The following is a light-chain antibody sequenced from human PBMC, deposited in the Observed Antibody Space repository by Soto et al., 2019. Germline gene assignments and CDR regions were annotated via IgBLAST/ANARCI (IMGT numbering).Light chain of an antibody. CDR1: QSVSSTY. J-gene: IGKJ4*01. CDR3: QQYERSPTT. CDR2: GAS. Sequence: EIVLTQSPGTLSLSPGERATLSCRASQSVSSTYLAWYQQKPGQAPSLLIYGASRRATGIPARFSGSGSGTDFTLTISSLEPEEFAVYYCQQYERSPTTFGGGTKVEIK. V-gene: IGKV3-20*01.